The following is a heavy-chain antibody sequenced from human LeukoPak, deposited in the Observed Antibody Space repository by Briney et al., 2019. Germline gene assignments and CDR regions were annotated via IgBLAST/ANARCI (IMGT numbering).Heavy chain of an antibody. V-gene: IGHV3-21*01. CDR3: ARAYYGSGSYSAFDI. CDR2: ISSSSSYI. CDR1: GFTFSSYS. J-gene: IGHJ3*02. Sequence: PGGSLRLSCAASGFTFSSYSMNWVRQAPGKRLEWVSSISSSSSYIYYADSVKGRFTISRDNAKNSLYLQMNSLRAEDTAVHYCARAYYGSGSYSAFDIWGQGTMVTVSS. D-gene: IGHD3-10*01.